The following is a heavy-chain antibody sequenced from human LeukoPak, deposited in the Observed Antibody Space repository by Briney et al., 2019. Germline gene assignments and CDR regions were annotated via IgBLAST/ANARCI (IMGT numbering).Heavy chain of an antibody. D-gene: IGHD6-19*01. V-gene: IGHV3-21*05. CDR1: EFTFSSYS. CDR3: ARGSSGWYDY. J-gene: IGHJ4*02. Sequence: GGSLRLSCAASEFTFSSYSMNWVRQAPGKGLEWVSYISSSSYTNYADSVKGRFTISRDNAKNSLYLQMNSLRAEDTAVYYCARGSSGWYDYWGQGTLVIVSS. CDR2: ISSSSYT.